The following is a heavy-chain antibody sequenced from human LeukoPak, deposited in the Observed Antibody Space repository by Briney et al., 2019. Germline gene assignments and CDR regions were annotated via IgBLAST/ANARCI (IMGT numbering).Heavy chain of an antibody. CDR1: GFIFSSYT. D-gene: IGHD3-10*01. CDR3: ARALFAGAFYGMDV. V-gene: IGHV3-21*01. CDR2: ISTKSNNT. J-gene: IGHJ6*02. Sequence: GGSLRLSCAASGFIFSSYTLNWVRQAPGKGLEWVSSISTKSNNTYYADSVKGRFTISRDNAENSLFLQMNSLRAEDTAVYYCARALFAGAFYGMDVWGQGTTVTVSS.